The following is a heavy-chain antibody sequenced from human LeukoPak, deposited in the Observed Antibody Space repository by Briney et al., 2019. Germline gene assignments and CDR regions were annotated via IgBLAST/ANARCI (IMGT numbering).Heavy chain of an antibody. CDR3: ARGLYYYDSSGYSTLYFDY. J-gene: IGHJ4*02. D-gene: IGHD3-22*01. Sequence: SVKVSCKASGGTFSSYAISWVRQAPGQGLEWMGGIIPIFGTANYAQKFQGRVTITADESTSTAYMELSSLRSEDTAVYYCARGLYYYDSSGYSTLYFDYWGQGTLVTVSS. CDR2: IIPIFGTA. V-gene: IGHV1-69*13. CDR1: GGTFSSYA.